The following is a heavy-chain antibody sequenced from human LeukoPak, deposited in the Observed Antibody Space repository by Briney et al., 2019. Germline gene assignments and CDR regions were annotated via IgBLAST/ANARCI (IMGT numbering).Heavy chain of an antibody. D-gene: IGHD4-17*01. CDR2: ISSSSRYI. CDR3: ARDIAPTTILARWFDP. CDR1: GFTFSTYS. Sequence: GGSLRLSCAASGFTFSTYSMNWVRQAPGKGLEWVSSISSSSRYIYYADSMKGRFTISRDNAKNSLYLQMNGLRAEDTAVYYCARDIAPTTILARWFDPWGQGTLVTVSS. J-gene: IGHJ5*02. V-gene: IGHV3-21*01.